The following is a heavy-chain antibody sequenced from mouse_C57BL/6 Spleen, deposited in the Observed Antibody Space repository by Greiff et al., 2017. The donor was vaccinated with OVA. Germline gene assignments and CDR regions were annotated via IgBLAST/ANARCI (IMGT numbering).Heavy chain of an antibody. Sequence: EVQRVESGGGLVQPGGSLSLSCAASGFTFTDYYMSWVRQPPGKALEWLGFIRNKANGYTTEYSASVKGRFTISRDNSQSILYPQMNALRAEDSATYYCARSSGTFYAMDYWGQGTSVTVSS. CDR3: ARSSGTFYAMDY. V-gene: IGHV7-3*01. CDR2: IRNKANGYTT. CDR1: GFTFTDYY. J-gene: IGHJ4*01. D-gene: IGHD4-1*01.